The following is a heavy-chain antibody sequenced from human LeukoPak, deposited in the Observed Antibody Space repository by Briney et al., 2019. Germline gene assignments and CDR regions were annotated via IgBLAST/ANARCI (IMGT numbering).Heavy chain of an antibody. CDR2: IKQDGSEK. J-gene: IGHJ4*02. Sequence: SGGSLRLSCAASGFTFSSYWMTWVRQAPGKGLERVANIKQDGSEKYYVDSVKGRFTISRDNAKNSVYLQMNSLRAEDTAVYYCARDGDDYYGSGSYSDYWGQGTLVTVSS. CDR3: ARDGDDYYGSGSYSDY. V-gene: IGHV3-7*01. CDR1: GFTFSSYW. D-gene: IGHD3-10*01.